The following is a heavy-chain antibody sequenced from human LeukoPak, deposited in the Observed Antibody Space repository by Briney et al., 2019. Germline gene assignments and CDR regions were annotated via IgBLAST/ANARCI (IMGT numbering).Heavy chain of an antibody. V-gene: IGHV4-59*01. CDR1: GGSISSYY. D-gene: IGHD3-9*01. CDR3: AREGARYSFDY. J-gene: IGHJ4*02. CDR2: IYYSGST. Sequence: PSETLSLTCTVSGGSISSYYWSLIRQPPGKGLEWIGYIYYSGSTNYNPYLKSRVTISVDTSKNQFSLKLSSVTAADTAVYYCAREGARYSFDYWGQGTLVTVSS.